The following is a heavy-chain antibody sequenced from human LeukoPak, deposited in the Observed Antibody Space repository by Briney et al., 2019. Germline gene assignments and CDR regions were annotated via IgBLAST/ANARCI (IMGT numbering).Heavy chain of an antibody. V-gene: IGHV4-30-4*01. CDR1: GGSISSGDYY. J-gene: IGHJ6*02. CDR3: ALGDGDYYYYGMDV. Sequence: SQTLSLTCTVSGGSISSGDYYWSWIRQPPGTGLEWIGYIYYSGSTYYNPSLMSRVTISVDTSKNQFSLKLSSVTAADTAVYYCALGDGDYYYYGMDVWGQGTTVTVSS. D-gene: IGHD3-16*01. CDR2: IYYSGST.